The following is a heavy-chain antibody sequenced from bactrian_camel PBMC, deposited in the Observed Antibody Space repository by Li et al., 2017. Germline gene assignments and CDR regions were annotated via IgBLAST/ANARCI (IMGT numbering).Heavy chain of an antibody. CDR1: GYTFSGIC. Sequence: HVQLVESGGESVQDGGSLRLSCTGSGYTFSGICVGWFRQAPGKEREGVAVIDSVGINYADSVKGRFTISQDNAKTTLYLQMNSLKPEDTAMYYCAADAPTARADARTLHPNYLGQGTQVTVS. D-gene: IGHD1*01. CDR3: AADAPTARADARTLHPNY. V-gene: IGHV3S53*01. J-gene: IGHJ4*01. CDR2: IDSVGI.